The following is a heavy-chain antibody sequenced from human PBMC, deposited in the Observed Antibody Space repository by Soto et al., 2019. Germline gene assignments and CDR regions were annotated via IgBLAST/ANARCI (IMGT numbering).Heavy chain of an antibody. V-gene: IGHV4-31*03. CDR1: GGSISSGGYY. Sequence: SETLSLTCTVSGGSISSGGYYWSWIRQHPGKGLEWIGYIYYSGSTYYNPSLKSRVTISVDTSKNQFSLKLSSVTAADTAVYYCARAPVRGVVRSYYYYGMDVWGQGTTVTVSS. CDR3: ARAPVRGVVRSYYYYGMDV. CDR2: IYYSGST. D-gene: IGHD3-3*01. J-gene: IGHJ6*02.